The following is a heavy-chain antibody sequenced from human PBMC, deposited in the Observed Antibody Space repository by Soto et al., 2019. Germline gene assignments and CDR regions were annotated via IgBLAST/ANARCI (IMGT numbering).Heavy chain of an antibody. D-gene: IGHD6-19*01. J-gene: IGHJ4*02. CDR3: ARSVEGHFDY. CDR1: GFRFSIYS. V-gene: IGHV3-48*02. CDR2: ITSDTKTI. Sequence: EVQLVESGGNVVQPGGSLRLSCAASGFRFSIYSMNWVRQAPGKGLEWTAYITSDTKTIKYADSVRGRFTISRDNDKNLVYLHMNSLRDEDTAVYYCARSVEGHFDYWGQGTVVTVSA.